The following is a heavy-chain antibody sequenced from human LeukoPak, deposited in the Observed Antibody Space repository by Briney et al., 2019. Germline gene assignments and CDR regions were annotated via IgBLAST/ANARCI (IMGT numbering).Heavy chain of an antibody. CDR3: AGEEIASAGTSNFDY. CDR2: MNPNSGNT. Sequence: ASVKVSCKASGYTFTSNDINWVRQATGQGLEWMGWMNPNSGNTGYAQKFQGRVAMTRNTSISTAYMELSSLSSEDTAIYYCAGEEIASAGTSNFDYWGQGTLVTVSS. D-gene: IGHD6-13*01. CDR1: GYTFTSND. J-gene: IGHJ4*02. V-gene: IGHV1-8*01.